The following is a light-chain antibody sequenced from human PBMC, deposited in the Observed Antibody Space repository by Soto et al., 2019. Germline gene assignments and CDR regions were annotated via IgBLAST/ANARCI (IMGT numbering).Light chain of an antibody. V-gene: IGKV1-5*03. CDR2: RSS. CDR3: QQYNSYPST. J-gene: IGKJ1*01. Sequence: DIQMTQSPSTLSASVGDRVTITCRASQSISSWLAWYQQKPGKAPKLLIYRSSNLESGVPLRFSGSGSGTEFTLTISSLQPGDFATYYCQQYNSYPSTFGQGTKVEIK. CDR1: QSISSW.